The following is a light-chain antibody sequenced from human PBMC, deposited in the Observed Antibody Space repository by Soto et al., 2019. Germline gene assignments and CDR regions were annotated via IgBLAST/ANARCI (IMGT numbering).Light chain of an antibody. CDR3: QKYETSPYT. J-gene: IGKJ2*01. CDR1: QSISSSY. Sequence: EIVLTQSPGTLSLSPGERATLSCRASQSISSSYLAWYQQKPGQAPGLLIYGASNRATGIPDRFSGGGSGTDFTLTISRLEPEDSALYYCQKYETSPYTFGQGTKLEIK. V-gene: IGKV3-20*01. CDR2: GAS.